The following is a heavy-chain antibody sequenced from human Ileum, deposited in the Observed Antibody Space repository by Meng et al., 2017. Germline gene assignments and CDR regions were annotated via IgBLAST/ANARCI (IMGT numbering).Heavy chain of an antibody. J-gene: IGHJ6*02. Sequence: GESLKISCKASGYTFTSYDINWVRQATGQGLEWMGWMNPNSGNTGYAQKFQGRVTMTRNTSISTAYMELSSLRSEDTAVYYCARMKVVAAIIYLRGVRNYGMDVWGQGTTVTVSS. CDR3: ARMKVVAAIIYLRGVRNYGMDV. D-gene: IGHD2-15*01. V-gene: IGHV1-8*01. CDR2: MNPNSGNT. CDR1: GYTFTSYD.